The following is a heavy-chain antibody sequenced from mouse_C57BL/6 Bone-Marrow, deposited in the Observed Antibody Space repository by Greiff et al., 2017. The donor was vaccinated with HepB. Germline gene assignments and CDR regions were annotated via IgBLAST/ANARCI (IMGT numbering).Heavy chain of an antibody. Sequence: EVKVEESGGGLVKPGGSLKLSCAASGFTFSSYAMSWVRQTPEKRLEWVATSSDGGSYTYYPDNVKGRFTISRDNAKNNLYLQMSHLKSEDTAMYYCARDGGGAYWGQGTLVTVSA. CDR1: GFTFSSYA. J-gene: IGHJ3*01. CDR3: ARDGGGAY. CDR2: SSDGGSYT. V-gene: IGHV5-4*01.